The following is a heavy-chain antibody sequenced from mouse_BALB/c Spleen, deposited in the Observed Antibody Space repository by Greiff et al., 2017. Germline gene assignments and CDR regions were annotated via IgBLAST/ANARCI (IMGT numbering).Heavy chain of an antibody. V-gene: IGHV3-2*02. J-gene: IGHJ4*01. D-gene: IGHD2-1*01. CDR1: GYSITSDYA. CDR3: ARWIPYGNYGGGAMDY. CDR2: ISYSGST. Sequence: EVKLQESGPGLVKPSQSLSLTCTVTGYSITSDYAWNWIRQFPGNKLEWMGYISYSGSTSYNPSLKSRISITRDTSKNQFFLQLNSVTTEDTATYYCARWIPYGNYGGGAMDYWGQGTSVTVSS.